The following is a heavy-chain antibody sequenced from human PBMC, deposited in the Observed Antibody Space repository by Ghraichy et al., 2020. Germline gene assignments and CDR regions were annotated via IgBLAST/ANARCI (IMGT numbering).Heavy chain of an antibody. CDR1: GYTFGDYA. CDR3: ARSGGFYFYYYMDA. J-gene: IGHJ6*03. D-gene: IGHD2-8*02. CDR2: INANTGNP. V-gene: IGHV7-4-1*02. Sequence: ASVKVSCKASGYTFGDYAMNWVRQAPGQGLEWMGWINANTGNPTYAQGFTGRFVFSLDTSVSTAYLQISSLKAEDTAVYYCARSGGFYFYYYMDAWGKGTPVTVSS.